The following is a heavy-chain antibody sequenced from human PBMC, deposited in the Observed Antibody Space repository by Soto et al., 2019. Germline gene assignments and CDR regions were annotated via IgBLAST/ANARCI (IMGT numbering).Heavy chain of an antibody. CDR2: ISRYGDFT. J-gene: IGHJ4*02. D-gene: IGHD3-22*01. Sequence: EVQLLESGGDLIQPGGSLRLSCAASGFTFNIYAMAWVRQAPGKGLEWVSAISRYGDFTYYADSVEGRFTISRDNSKNTRYLQMTSLRAEDTALYYCAKDRYLDHDSRGYLFDNWGQGTLVTVSS. V-gene: IGHV3-23*01. CDR3: AKDRYLDHDSRGYLFDN. CDR1: GFTFNIYA.